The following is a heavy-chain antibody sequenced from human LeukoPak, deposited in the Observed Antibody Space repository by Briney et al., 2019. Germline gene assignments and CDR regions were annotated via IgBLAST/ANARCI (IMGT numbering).Heavy chain of an antibody. CDR1: GYTFTTYF. J-gene: IGHJ1*01. Sequence: ASVKVSCKASGYTFTTYFIYWVRQAPGQGLEWMGIINPSDGSTSYAQKFQGRVTMTRDTSTNTVYMDLSSLRSEDTAVYYCAREAVRYYGYFQYWGQGTLVTVSS. D-gene: IGHD2/OR15-2a*01. CDR3: AREAVRYYGYFQY. V-gene: IGHV1-46*01. CDR2: INPSDGST.